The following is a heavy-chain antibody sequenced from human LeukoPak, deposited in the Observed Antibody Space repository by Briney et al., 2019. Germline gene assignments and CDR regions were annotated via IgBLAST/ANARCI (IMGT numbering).Heavy chain of an antibody. J-gene: IGHJ4*02. CDR2: IYHSGST. Sequence: SETLSLTCTVSGGSISSYYWSWIRQPPGKGLEWIGYIYHSGSTYYNPSLKSRVTISVDRSKNQFSLKLSSVTAADTAVYYCARGYYDFWSGYPNYGKTYYFDYWGQGTLVTVSS. CDR1: GGSISSYY. CDR3: ARGYYDFWSGYPNYGKTYYFDY. V-gene: IGHV4-59*12. D-gene: IGHD3-3*01.